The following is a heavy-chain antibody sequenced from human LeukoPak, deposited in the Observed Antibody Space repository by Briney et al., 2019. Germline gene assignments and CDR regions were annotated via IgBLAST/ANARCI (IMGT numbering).Heavy chain of an antibody. D-gene: IGHD2-21*01. CDR1: GFTFSSYA. CDR2: ISGRGGNT. CDR3: AKNSAVVEESYFDY. Sequence: GGSLRLSCAASGFTFSSYAMSWVRQAPGKGLEWVSVISGRGGNTYSADSVKGRFTISRDNSKNTLFLQMNSLRAEDTAVYYCAKNSAVVEESYFDYWGQGTLVTVSS. J-gene: IGHJ4*02. V-gene: IGHV3-23*01.